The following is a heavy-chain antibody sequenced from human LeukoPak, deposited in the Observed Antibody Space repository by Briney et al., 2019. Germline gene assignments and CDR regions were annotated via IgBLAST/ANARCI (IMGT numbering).Heavy chain of an antibody. CDR3: ASHYYDNSGYHYFDY. CDR2: IYSGGST. Sequence: GGSLRLSCAASAFTFRSYAMSWVRQAGGKGLEWVSVIYSGGSTYYADSVKGRFTISRDNSKNTLYLQMNSLRAEDTAVYYCASHYYDNSGYHYFDYWGQGTLVTVSS. V-gene: IGHV3-66*04. CDR1: AFTFRSYA. J-gene: IGHJ4*02. D-gene: IGHD3-22*01.